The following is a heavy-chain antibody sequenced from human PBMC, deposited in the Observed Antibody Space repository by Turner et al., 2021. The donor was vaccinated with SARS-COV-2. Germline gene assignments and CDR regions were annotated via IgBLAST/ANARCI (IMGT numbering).Heavy chain of an antibody. D-gene: IGHD3-10*01. CDR1: GFTFDDYV. CDR2: ISWNSGSI. Sequence: EVQLVESGGALVNPGGSLRLSCAASGFTFDDYVMHWVRQAQGKGLEWVSGISWNSGSIVYADSVKGRFTISRDNAKNSLYLQMNSLRAEDTALYYCAKDMVRGVIYYYYGMDVWGQGTTVTVSS. V-gene: IGHV3-9*01. J-gene: IGHJ6*02. CDR3: AKDMVRGVIYYYYGMDV.